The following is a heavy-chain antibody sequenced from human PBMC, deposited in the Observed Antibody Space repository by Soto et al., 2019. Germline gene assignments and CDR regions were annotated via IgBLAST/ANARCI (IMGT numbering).Heavy chain of an antibody. D-gene: IGHD2-15*01. Sequence: GASVKVSCKASGYTFTSYGIGWVRQAPGQGLEWMGWVSPYNGNTNYAQKLQDRVTMTTDISTSTAYMELRSLRSDDTALYYCARDGGYCSGGSCYSRWFDPWGQGTLVTVSS. V-gene: IGHV1-18*01. CDR3: ARDGGYCSGGSCYSRWFDP. CDR2: VSPYNGNT. J-gene: IGHJ5*02. CDR1: GYTFTSYG.